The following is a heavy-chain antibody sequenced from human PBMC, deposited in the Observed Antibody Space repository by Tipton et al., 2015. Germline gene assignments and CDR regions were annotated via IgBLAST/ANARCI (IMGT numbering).Heavy chain of an antibody. CDR3: ARDGYNSNYFDY. J-gene: IGHJ4*02. D-gene: IGHD5-24*01. CDR1: GGAITSDGFY. V-gene: IGHV4-31*03. CDR2: IFYTGST. Sequence: GLVKPSETLSLTCTVSGGAITSDGFYWRWIRQHPGKGLEWIGYIFYTGSTYYNPSLKSRATLSVDTSKNQFSLKLSSVTAADTAVYYCARDGYNSNYFDYWGQGTLVTVSS.